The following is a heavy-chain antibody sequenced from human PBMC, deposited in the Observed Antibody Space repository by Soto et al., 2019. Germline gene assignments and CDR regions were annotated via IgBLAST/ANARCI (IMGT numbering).Heavy chain of an antibody. Sequence: SETLSLTCAVYGGSFSGYYWSWIRQPPGKGLEWIGEINHSGSTNYNPSLKSRVTISVDTSKNQFSLKLSSVTAADTAVYYCARGRFGYSSSRVNWFDPWGQGTLVTVSS. CDR1: GGSFSGYY. J-gene: IGHJ5*02. CDR3: ARGRFGYSSSRVNWFDP. V-gene: IGHV4-34*01. CDR2: INHSGST. D-gene: IGHD6-6*01.